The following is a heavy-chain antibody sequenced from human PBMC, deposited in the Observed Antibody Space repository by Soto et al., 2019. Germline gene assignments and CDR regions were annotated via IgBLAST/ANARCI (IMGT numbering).Heavy chain of an antibody. CDR1: GFTFSSYS. V-gene: IGHV3-48*01. CDR2: ISSSSSTI. Sequence: GGSLRLSCAASGFTFSSYSMNWVRQAPGKGLEWVSYISSSSSTIYYADSVKGRFTISRDTAKNSLYLQMNSLRAEDTAVYYWARPTDYRGWPINDAFDIRGPGTKVTVSS. CDR3: ARPTDYRGWPINDAFDI. J-gene: IGHJ3*02. D-gene: IGHD3-16*01.